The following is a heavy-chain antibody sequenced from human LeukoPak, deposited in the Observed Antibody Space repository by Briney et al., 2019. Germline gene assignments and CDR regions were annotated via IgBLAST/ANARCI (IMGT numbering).Heavy chain of an antibody. Sequence: PGGSLRLSCAASGFTFSTYGMNWVRQAPGKGLEWVSAISGSGGSTYYADSVKGRFTISRDNSKNSLYLQMNSLRAEDTAVYYCAKDQSYYYGYNWFDPWGQGTLVTVSS. CDR1: GFTFSTYG. V-gene: IGHV3-23*01. J-gene: IGHJ5*02. CDR2: ISGSGGST. CDR3: AKDQSYYYGYNWFDP. D-gene: IGHD3-10*01.